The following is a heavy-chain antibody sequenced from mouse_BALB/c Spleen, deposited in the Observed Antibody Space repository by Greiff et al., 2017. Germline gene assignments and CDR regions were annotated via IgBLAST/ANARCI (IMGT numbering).Heavy chain of an antibody. CDR3: ARAVVAHWYFDV. CDR2: ILPGSGST. V-gene: IGHV1-9*01. CDR1: GFNIKDYY. Sequence: QVQLQQSGAELVRSGASVKLSCTASGFNIKDYYMHWVKQRPGHGLEWIGEILPGSGSTNYNEKFKGKATFTADTSSNTAYMQLSSLTSEDSAVYYCARAVVAHWYFDVWGAGTTVTVSS. D-gene: IGHD1-1*01. J-gene: IGHJ1*01.